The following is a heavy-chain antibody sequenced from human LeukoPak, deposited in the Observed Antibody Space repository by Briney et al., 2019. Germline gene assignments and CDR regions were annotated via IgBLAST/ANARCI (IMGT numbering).Heavy chain of an antibody. D-gene: IGHD2-21*02. J-gene: IGHJ5*02. CDR2: ISSSSTYI. Sequence: GGSLRLSCAASGFTFSTYSLNWVRQAPGKGLEWVSSISSSSTYIYYADSVKGRFTISRDNAKNSLYLQMNSLRAEDTAVYYCARAALAYCGGDCPGWFDPWGQGTLVTVSS. CDR1: GFTFSTYS. CDR3: ARAALAYCGGDCPGWFDP. V-gene: IGHV3-21*01.